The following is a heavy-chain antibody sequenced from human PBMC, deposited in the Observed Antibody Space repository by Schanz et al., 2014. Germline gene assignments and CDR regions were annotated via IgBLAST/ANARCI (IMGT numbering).Heavy chain of an antibody. Sequence: QVQLQESGPGLVKPSETLSLTCTVSGVSIGGYYWSWIRQPPGKGLEWIGYIFFSGSTTYNPSFNSRVTIQVALPKTQFARTLCPVPAADTAVYYCARLGVGDKAYYYYGTDVWGQGTTVLVSS. CDR2: IFFSGST. CDR1: GVSIGGYY. J-gene: IGHJ6*02. D-gene: IGHD1-26*01. V-gene: IGHV4-59*08. CDR3: ARLGVGDKAYYYYGTDV.